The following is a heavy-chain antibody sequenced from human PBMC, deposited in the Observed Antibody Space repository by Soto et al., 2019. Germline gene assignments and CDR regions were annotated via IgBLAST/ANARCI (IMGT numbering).Heavy chain of an antibody. CDR3: ARDFFVVVVAATHGWFDP. D-gene: IGHD2-15*01. CDR1: GFTFIRYG. Sequence: GGSLRLSRAASGFTFIRYGKHLFRQAPWKGMVWVSRLKSDGSGTTYADSVKGRLTISRDNAKNTLYLQMNSLRAEDTAVYYCARDFFVVVVAATHGWFDPWGQGTLVTVSS. V-gene: IGHV3-74*01. CDR2: LKSDGSGT. J-gene: IGHJ5*02.